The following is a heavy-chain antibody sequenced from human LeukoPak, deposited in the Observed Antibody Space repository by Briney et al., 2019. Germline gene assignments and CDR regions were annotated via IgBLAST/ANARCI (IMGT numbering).Heavy chain of an antibody. CDR1: GGSISNYY. V-gene: IGHV4-59*01. Sequence: SETLSLTCTVSGGSISNYYWSWIRQPPGKGLEWIGYTYYSGSTNYNPSLKSRVTISINTSKNQFSLKLSSVTAADTAVYYCARFGSGTYGLFDYWGQGTLVTVSS. CDR2: TYYSGST. D-gene: IGHD3-10*01. J-gene: IGHJ4*02. CDR3: ARFGSGTYGLFDY.